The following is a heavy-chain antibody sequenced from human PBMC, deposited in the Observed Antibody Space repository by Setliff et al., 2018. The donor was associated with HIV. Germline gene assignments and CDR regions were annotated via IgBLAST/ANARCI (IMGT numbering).Heavy chain of an antibody. CDR1: GASFSGYY. D-gene: IGHD3-10*01. V-gene: IGHV4-34*01. CDR3: ARLSGGMVPNY. Sequence: PSETLSLTCAVYGASFSGYYWSWIRQPPGKGLEWIGSIYHTGITYDNPSLKSRVTISVDTSKNQISLRLSSVTAADTAVYYCARLSGGMVPNYWGQGTLVTVSS. CDR2: IYHTGIT. J-gene: IGHJ4*02.